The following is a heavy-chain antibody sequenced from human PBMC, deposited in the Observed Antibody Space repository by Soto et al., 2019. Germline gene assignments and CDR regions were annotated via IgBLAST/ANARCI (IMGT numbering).Heavy chain of an antibody. CDR1: GGTFSSYA. J-gene: IGHJ6*02. CDR2: IIPIFGTA. Sequence: AASVKVSCKASGGTFSSYAISWVRQAPGQGLEWMGGIIPIFGTANYAQKFQGRVTITADKSTSTAYMELSSLRSEDTAVYYCARDVYPSRYCSGGSCYPLAYYYYGMDVWGQGTTVTVSS. CDR3: ARDVYPSRYCSGGSCYPLAYYYYGMDV. D-gene: IGHD2-15*01. V-gene: IGHV1-69*06.